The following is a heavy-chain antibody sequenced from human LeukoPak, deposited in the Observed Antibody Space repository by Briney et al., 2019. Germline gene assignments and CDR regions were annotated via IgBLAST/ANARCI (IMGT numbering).Heavy chain of an antibody. CDR1: GFTFSDFY. J-gene: IGHJ4*02. Sequence: GGSLRLSCAASGFTFSDFYMNWIRQAPGKGLEWVSYISTSSSYTDYADSVKGRSTISRDNAKNLLYLQMNSLRVEDTAVYYCARDVIRRGQGTLVTASS. V-gene: IGHV3-11*06. CDR2: ISTSSSYT. CDR3: ARDVIR.